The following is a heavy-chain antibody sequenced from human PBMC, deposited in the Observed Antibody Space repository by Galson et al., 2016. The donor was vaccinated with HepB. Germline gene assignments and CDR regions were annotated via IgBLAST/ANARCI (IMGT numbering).Heavy chain of an antibody. CDR1: GFTFSNFA. CDR2: IWYDGTSK. D-gene: IGHD1-26*01. V-gene: IGHV3-33*06. Sequence: SLRLSCAASGFTFSNFAMHWVRQAPGKGLEWVAVIWYDGTSKYYVDSVKGRFTISRDNSKNTLNLQMNSLRAEDTAVYYCAKEDNIAGATTINNWGQGTLVTVSS. J-gene: IGHJ4*02. CDR3: AKEDNIAGATTINN.